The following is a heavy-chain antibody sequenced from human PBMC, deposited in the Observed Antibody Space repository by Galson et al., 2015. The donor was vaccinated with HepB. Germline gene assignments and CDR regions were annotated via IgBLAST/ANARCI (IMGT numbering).Heavy chain of an antibody. CDR3: ARGAHYDFWSGYPGGFDP. CDR2: ISSSGSTI. CDR1: GFTFSSYE. D-gene: IGHD3-3*01. Sequence: SLRLSCAASGFTFSSYEMNWVRQAPGKGLEWVSYISSSGSTIYYADSVKGRFTISSDNAKNSLYLQMNSLRAEDTAVYYCARGAHYDFWSGYPGGFDPWGQGTLVTVSS. J-gene: IGHJ5*02. V-gene: IGHV3-48*03.